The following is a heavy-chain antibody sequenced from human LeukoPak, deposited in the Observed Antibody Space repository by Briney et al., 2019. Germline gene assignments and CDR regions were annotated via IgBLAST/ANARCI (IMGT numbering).Heavy chain of an antibody. Sequence: SGGSLRPSCAASGFTFRTYWMHWVRQAPGKGLVWVSRIKNDGTSASYADSVKGRFTISRDNTKNTLNLQMNSLRVDDTAVYYCALLSPPTTTVIRSLEYWGQGTLVTVSS. CDR1: GFTFRTYW. J-gene: IGHJ4*02. V-gene: IGHV3-74*01. CDR2: IKNDGTSA. D-gene: IGHD4-17*01. CDR3: ALLSPPTTTVIRSLEY.